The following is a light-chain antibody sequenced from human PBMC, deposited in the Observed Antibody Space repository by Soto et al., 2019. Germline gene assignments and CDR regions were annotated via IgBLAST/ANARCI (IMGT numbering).Light chain of an antibody. CDR2: AAS. Sequence: IQMTQSPSSLSASVGDRVTITCRASQVISDYLAWVHQKPGKAPKSLIYAASSLQSGVPSKFSGSGSGTDITLTFSSPQLDDSATYSCQQYNSYPHTVGQGTKLEIK. CDR1: QVISDY. CDR3: QQYNSYPHT. J-gene: IGKJ2*01. V-gene: IGKV1-16*02.